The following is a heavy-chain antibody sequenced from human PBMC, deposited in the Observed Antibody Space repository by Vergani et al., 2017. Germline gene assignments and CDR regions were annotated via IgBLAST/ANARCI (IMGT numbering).Heavy chain of an antibody. V-gene: IGHV3-72*01. D-gene: IGHD2-2*01. CDR1: GFTFSDHY. Sequence: EVQLVESGGGLVQPGGSLRLSCAASGFTFSDHYMDWVRQAPGKALEWVGRTRNKANSYTTEYAASVKGRFTISRDDSKNSLYLQMNSLKIEDTAVYYCARLGYCSSTTCRQAFDIWGQGTMVTVSS. J-gene: IGHJ3*02. CDR2: TRNKANSYTT. CDR3: ARLGYCSSTTCRQAFDI.